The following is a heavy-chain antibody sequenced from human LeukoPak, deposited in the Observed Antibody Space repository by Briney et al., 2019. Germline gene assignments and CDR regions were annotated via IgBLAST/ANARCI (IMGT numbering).Heavy chain of an antibody. J-gene: IGHJ5*02. CDR1: GGSISRSSYY. CDR3: ARHQTYSNGFFSP. V-gene: IGHV4-39*01. Sequence: SETLSLTCTVSGGSISRSSYYWGWIRQSPGKGLEWIGSIYYSGSTYDNPSLKSRVTISVDTSKNQFSLKLSSVTAADMAIYYCARHQTYSNGFFSPWGQGTLVTVSS. D-gene: IGHD6-19*01. CDR2: IYYSGST.